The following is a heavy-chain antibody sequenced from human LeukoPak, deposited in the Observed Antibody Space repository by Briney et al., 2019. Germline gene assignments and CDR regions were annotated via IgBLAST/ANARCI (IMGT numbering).Heavy chain of an antibody. J-gene: IGHJ5*02. CDR3: ARDTELWFGESPKGWFDP. D-gene: IGHD3-10*01. Sequence: SETLSLTCIVSGGSISSYYWSWIRQPPGKGLEWIGYIYYSGSTNYNPSLKSRVTISVDTSKNQFSLKLSSVTAADTAVYYCARDTELWFGESPKGWFDPWGQGTLVTVSS. V-gene: IGHV4-59*01. CDR2: IYYSGST. CDR1: GGSISSYY.